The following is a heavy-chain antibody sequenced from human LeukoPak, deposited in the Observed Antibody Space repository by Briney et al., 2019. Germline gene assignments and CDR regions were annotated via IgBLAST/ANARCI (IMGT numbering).Heavy chain of an antibody. CDR3: ARVRGPTLKTCYMDV. CDR2: ISDRSSTI. Sequence: PGESLRLSCVASGFTFTEYSIIWVRQAPGKGLEWVSFISDISDRSSTIHYADSVKGRFTISRDNAERSVYLQMNSLRADDTAVYYCARVRGPTLKTCYMDVWGTGTTVTVSS. D-gene: IGHD3-10*01. CDR1: GFTFTEYS. J-gene: IGHJ6*03. V-gene: IGHV3-48*04.